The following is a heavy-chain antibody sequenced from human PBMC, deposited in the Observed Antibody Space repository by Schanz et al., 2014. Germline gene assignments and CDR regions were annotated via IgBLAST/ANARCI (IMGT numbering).Heavy chain of an antibody. J-gene: IGHJ3*02. Sequence: QVQLVQSGAEVKKPGASVKVSCKASGYTFTSYDINWVRQAPGQGAELMGWINAHTGNTQYAQKFQDRNSRSTNTVEATVHSEQTQMRTDETDIYYSARVHIRTYRSSSPGAFDTWGQGTRVTVSS. V-gene: IGHV1-18*01. CDR3: ARVHIRTYRSSSPGAFDT. CDR1: GYTFTSYD. D-gene: IGHD6-19*01. CDR2: INAHTGNT.